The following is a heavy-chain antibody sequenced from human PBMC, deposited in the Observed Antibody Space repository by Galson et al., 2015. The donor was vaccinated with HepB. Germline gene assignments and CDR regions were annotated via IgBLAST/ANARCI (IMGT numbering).Heavy chain of an antibody. V-gene: IGHV5-51*01. CDR1: GYTFTSYW. CDR3: ARHPFGAMDV. Sequence: QSGAEVKKPGESLKISCKGSGYTFTSYWIGWVRQMPGKGLEWMGTIYPGGSNPTYSPSFQGQVTISADKSITTAYLQWSSLKASDTAMYYCARHPFGAMDVWGQGTTVTVSS. CDR2: IYPGGSNP. D-gene: IGHD3-10*01. J-gene: IGHJ6*02.